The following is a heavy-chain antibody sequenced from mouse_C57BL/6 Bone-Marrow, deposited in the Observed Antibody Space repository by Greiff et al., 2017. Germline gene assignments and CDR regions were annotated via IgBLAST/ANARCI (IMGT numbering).Heavy chain of an antibody. J-gene: IGHJ2*01. V-gene: IGHV1-9*01. CDR1: GYTFTGYW. CDR2: ILPGSGST. Sequence: VQLQQSGAELMKPGASVKLSCKATGYTFTGYWIEWVKQRPGHGLEWIGEILPGSGSTNYNEKLKGKATFTADTSSNTAYMQLSSLTTEDSAIDYCAQGDDYDDGFYYFDYWGQGTTLTVSS. D-gene: IGHD2-4*01. CDR3: AQGDDYDDGFYYFDY.